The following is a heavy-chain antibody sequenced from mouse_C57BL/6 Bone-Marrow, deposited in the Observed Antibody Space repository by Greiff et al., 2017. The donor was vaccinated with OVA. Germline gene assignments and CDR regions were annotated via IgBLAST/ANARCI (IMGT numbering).Heavy chain of an antibody. J-gene: IGHJ2*01. CDR3: SRGAGWLLPDD. CDR1: GYSFTGYY. CDR2: IYPYNGVS. D-gene: IGHD2-3*01. V-gene: IGHV1-31*01. Sequence: EVQLQESGPELVKPGASVKISCKASGYSFTGYYMHWVKQSHGNILDWIGYIYPYNGVSSYNQKFKGKATLTVDKSSSTAYMELRSLTSEDAAVYYCSRGAGWLLPDDGGQGTTLTVSS.